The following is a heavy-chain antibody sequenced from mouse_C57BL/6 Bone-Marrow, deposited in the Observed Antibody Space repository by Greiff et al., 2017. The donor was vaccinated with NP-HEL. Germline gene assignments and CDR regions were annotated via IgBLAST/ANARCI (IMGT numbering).Heavy chain of an antibody. CDR1: GYTFTSYW. CDR3: AREGKAYAMDY. CDR2: IDPSDSYT. J-gene: IGHJ4*01. Sequence: QVQLQQPGAELVKPGASVKLSCKASGYTFTSYWMQWVKQRPGQGLEWIGEIDPSDSYTNYNQKFKGKATLTVDTSSSTAYMQLSSLTSEDSAVYYCAREGKAYAMDYWGQGTSVTVSS. D-gene: IGHD1-3*01. V-gene: IGHV1-50*01.